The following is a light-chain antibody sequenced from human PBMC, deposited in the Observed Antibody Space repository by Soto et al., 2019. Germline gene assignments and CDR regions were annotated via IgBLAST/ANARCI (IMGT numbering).Light chain of an antibody. CDR2: DVS. V-gene: IGLV2-14*01. CDR1: SSEIGDYDF. J-gene: IGLJ1*01. CDR3: SSYRSSSNSYV. Sequence: QSALTQPASVSASPGQSITISCTGTSSEIGDYDFVSWYQQLPGQAPKLIIYDVSDRPSRISNRFSGSKSGTTASLTISGLQAEDEADYFCSSYRSSSNSYVFGTGTKVTVL.